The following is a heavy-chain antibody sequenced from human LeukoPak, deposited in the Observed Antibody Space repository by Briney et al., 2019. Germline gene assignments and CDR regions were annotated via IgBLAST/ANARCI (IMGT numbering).Heavy chain of an antibody. CDR2: ISSSGSTI. CDR3: ARTWNDDWFDP. Sequence: GGSLRLSCAASGFTFSSYEMNWVPQAPGKGLEWVSYISSSGSTIYYADSVKGRFTISRDNAKNSLYLQMNSLRAEDTAVYYCARTWNDDWFDPWGQGTLVTVSS. V-gene: IGHV3-48*03. CDR1: GFTFSSYE. J-gene: IGHJ5*02. D-gene: IGHD1-1*01.